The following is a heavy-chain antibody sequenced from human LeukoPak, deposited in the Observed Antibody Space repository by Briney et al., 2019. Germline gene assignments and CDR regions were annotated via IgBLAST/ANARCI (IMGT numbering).Heavy chain of an antibody. V-gene: IGHV4-34*01. J-gene: IGHJ4*02. CDR3: ARGPRLLEWLLWWGPYQYYFDY. CDR1: GGSFSGYY. D-gene: IGHD3-3*01. Sequence: SETLSLTCAVYGGSFSGYYWSWIRQPPGKGLEWIGEINHSGSTNYNPSLKSRVTISVDTSKNQFSLKLSSVTAADTAVYYCARGPRLLEWLLWWGPYQYYFDYWGQGTLVTVSS. CDR2: INHSGST.